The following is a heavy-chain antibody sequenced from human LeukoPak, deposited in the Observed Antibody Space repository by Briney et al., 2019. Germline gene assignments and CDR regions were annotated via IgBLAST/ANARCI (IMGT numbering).Heavy chain of an antibody. CDR1: GYSFAGYH. CDR2: ISAYSGNT. Sequence: GASVKVSCKSSGYSFAGYHMHWVRQAPGQGLEWMGWISAYSGNTNYAQKLQGRVTMTADTSTNTAYMELRSLRSDDTAVYYCARGHPGYYDNSGYLPLDYWGQRTLVPASS. D-gene: IGHD3-22*01. V-gene: IGHV1-18*01. J-gene: IGHJ4*02. CDR3: ARGHPGYYDNSGYLPLDY.